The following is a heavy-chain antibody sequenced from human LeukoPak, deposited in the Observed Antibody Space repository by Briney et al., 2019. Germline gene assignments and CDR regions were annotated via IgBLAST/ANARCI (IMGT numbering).Heavy chain of an antibody. CDR2: ISSDSSYI. D-gene: IGHD2-2*01. CDR1: GFTFSNYG. V-gene: IGHV3-21*01. J-gene: IGHJ4*02. CDR3: ARETDSTLFDY. Sequence: GGSLRLSCAASGFTFSNYGMTWVRQAPGKGLEWVSSISSDSSYIHYADSLKGRFTISRDNAKNSLYLQMNSLRAEDTAVYYCARETDSTLFDYWGQGTPVTVSS.